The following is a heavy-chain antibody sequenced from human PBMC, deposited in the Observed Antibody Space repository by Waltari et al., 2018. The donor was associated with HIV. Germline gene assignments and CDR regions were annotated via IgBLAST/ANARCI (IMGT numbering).Heavy chain of an antibody. CDR3: AEGYSSGWFAEYFQH. Sequence: QVQLVQSGSELKKPGASVKVSCKASGYTFTSYAMNWVRQAPGKGLEWMGWINTNTGNPPYAQGFTGRFFFSLDTSVNTAYLQISSLKAEDTAVYYCAEGYSSGWFAEYFQHWGQGTLVTVSS. CDR2: INTNTGNP. CDR1: GYTFTSYA. D-gene: IGHD6-19*01. J-gene: IGHJ1*01. V-gene: IGHV7-4-1*02.